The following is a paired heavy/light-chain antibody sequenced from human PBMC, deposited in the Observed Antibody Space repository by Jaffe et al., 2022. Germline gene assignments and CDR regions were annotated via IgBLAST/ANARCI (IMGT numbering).Light chain of an antibody. CDR2: KVS. V-gene: IGKV2-30*01. J-gene: IGKJ1*01. CDR3: MQGTHWTWT. Sequence: DVVMTQSPLSLPVTLGQPASISCRSSQSLVYSDGNTYLNWFQQRPGQSPRRLIYKVSNRDSGVPDRFSGSGSGTDFTLKISRVEAEDVGVYYCMQGTHWTWTFGQGTKVEIK. CDR1: QSLVYSDGNTY.
Heavy chain of an antibody. Sequence: EVQLVQSGAEVKKPGESLKISCKGSGYSFTSYWIGWVRQMPGKGLEWMGIIYPGDSDTRYSPSFQGQVTISADKSISTAYLQWSSLKASDTAMYYCVRHVYFDWLLYGSNWFDPWGQGTLVTVSS. V-gene: IGHV5-51*01. CDR2: IYPGDSDT. J-gene: IGHJ5*02. D-gene: IGHD3-9*01. CDR1: GYSFTSYW. CDR3: VRHVYFDWLLYGSNWFDP.